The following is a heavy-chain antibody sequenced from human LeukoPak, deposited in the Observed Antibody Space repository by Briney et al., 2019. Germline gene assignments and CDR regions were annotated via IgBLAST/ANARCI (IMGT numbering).Heavy chain of an antibody. CDR1: GYTFTSYG. CDR3: ARVGQLRFLQWPPRRYWFDP. CDR2: ISAYNGNT. Sequence: ASVKVSCKASGYTFTSYGISWVRQAPGQGLEWMGWISAYNGNTNYAQKLQGRVTMTTDTSTSTAYMELRSLRSDDTAVDYCARVGQLRFLQWPPRRYWFDPWGQGTLVTVSS. D-gene: IGHD3-3*01. V-gene: IGHV1-18*01. J-gene: IGHJ5*02.